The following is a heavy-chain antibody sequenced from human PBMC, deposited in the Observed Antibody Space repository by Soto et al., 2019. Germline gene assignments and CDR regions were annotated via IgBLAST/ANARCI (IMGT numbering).Heavy chain of an antibody. CDR3: ARGHYDSSGYYDNWFGP. CDR2: TNPNSGGT. J-gene: IGHJ5*02. V-gene: IGHV1-2*02. D-gene: IGHD3-22*01. CDR1: GYTFTGYY. Sequence: ASVKVSCKASGYTFTGYYMHWVRQAPGQGLEWMGWTNPNSGGTNYAQKFQGRVTMTRDTSISTAYMELSRLRSDDTAVYYCARGHYDSSGYYDNWFGPWGQGTLVTVSS.